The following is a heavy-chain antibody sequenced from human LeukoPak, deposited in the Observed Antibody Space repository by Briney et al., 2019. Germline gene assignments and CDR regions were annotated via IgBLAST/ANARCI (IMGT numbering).Heavy chain of an antibody. J-gene: IGHJ6*02. D-gene: IGHD6-13*01. V-gene: IGHV4-39*01. CDR2: INYSGST. CDR3: EGKCNSSCLHGFYYGMDV. CDR1: GGSISSSSYY. Sequence: PSETLSLTCTVSGGSISSSSYYWGWIRQPPGKGLEWIGSINYSGSTYYNPSLKSRVTISVDTSKNQFSLKLTSVTAADTAVYYCEGKCNSSCLHGFYYGMDVWGQGTTVTVSS.